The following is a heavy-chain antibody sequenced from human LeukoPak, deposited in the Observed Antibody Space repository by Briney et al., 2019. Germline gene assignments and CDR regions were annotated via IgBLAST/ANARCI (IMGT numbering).Heavy chain of an antibody. CDR2: FYCSGSY. CDR3: ARADYLYYYYYGMDV. J-gene: IGHJ6*04. Sequence: PSETLSLTCAVSGCSISSGDYYWCWSRQPPGKGVEVVGYFYCSGSYYYNSFLRRRVTIPVDTSKNQFSLKLSSVTAADTAVYYCARADYLYYYYYGMDVWGKGTTVTVSP. CDR1: GCSISSGDYY. V-gene: IGHV4-30-4*01. D-gene: IGHD4-11*01.